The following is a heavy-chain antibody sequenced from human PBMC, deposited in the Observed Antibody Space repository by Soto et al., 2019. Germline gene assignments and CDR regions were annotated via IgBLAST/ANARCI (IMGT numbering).Heavy chain of an antibody. CDR1: GLRFSLYA. CDR2: IDTGGGKT. D-gene: IGHD2-15*01. J-gene: IGHJ3*01. CDR3: AVIKTSLGGYATEAA. Sequence: GGSLRLSCXASGLRFSLYAMSWVRQAPGKGPEWVSTIDTGGGKTFFADSVKGRFTLSRDNSKNTLLLQMDNLRSEDTALYYCAVIKTSLGGYATEAAWGQGTAVTVS. V-gene: IGHV3-23*05.